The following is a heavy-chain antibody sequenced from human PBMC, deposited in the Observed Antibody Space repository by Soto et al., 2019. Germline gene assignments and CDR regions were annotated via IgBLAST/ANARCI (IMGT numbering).Heavy chain of an antibody. V-gene: IGHV4-30-2*01. CDR1: GASVTRDGNC. J-gene: IGHJ4*02. Sequence: PSETLSLTCSVSGASVTRDGNCCTWILHPPGKGLEFVASIYHGVSTFYNPSLRSRVTISLDRSKNQFSLKLTSVTAADTAVYYCASEVDGYSQFEDWGQGTMVTVSS. D-gene: IGHD4-4*01. CDR3: ASEVDGYSQFED. CDR2: IYHGVST.